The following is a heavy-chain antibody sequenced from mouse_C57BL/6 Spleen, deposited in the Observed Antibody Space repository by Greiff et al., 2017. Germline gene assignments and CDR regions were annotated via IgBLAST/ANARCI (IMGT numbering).Heavy chain of an antibody. CDR2: IYPGDGDT. CDR1: GYAFSSSW. J-gene: IGHJ1*03. Sequence: VQLQESGPELVKPGASVKISCKASGYAFSSSWMNWVKQRPGKGLEWIGRIYPGDGDTNYNGKFKGKATLTADKSSSTAYMQLSSLTSEDSAVYFCAITTVVEGDFDVWGTGTTVTVSS. D-gene: IGHD1-1*01. CDR3: AITTVVEGDFDV. V-gene: IGHV1-82*01.